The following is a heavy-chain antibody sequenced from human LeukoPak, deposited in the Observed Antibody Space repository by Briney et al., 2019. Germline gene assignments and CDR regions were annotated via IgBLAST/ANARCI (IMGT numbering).Heavy chain of an antibody. D-gene: IGHD2-21*02. CDR2: IWYDGSDK. V-gene: IGHV3-33*08. CDR3: ARKGGEVTSYFDY. Sequence: GGSLRLSCAASGFMFSSNWMSWVRLAPGKGLEWVAVIWYDGSDKYYADSVKGRFTISRDNSKNTLYLQMNSLRAEDTAVYYCARKGGEVTSYFDYWGQGTLVTVSS. J-gene: IGHJ4*02. CDR1: GFMFSSNW.